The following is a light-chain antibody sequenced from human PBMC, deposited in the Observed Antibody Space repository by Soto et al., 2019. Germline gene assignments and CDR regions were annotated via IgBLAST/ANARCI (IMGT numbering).Light chain of an antibody. CDR3: QLYGSSPMYT. CDR2: GAS. J-gene: IGKJ2*01. CDR1: QSVSNSA. V-gene: IGKV3-20*01. Sequence: EIVLTQSPGTLSLSPGERATLSCRASQSVSNSALAWYLQKPGQAPRLLIYGASSRATGIPDRFSGSGSGTDFTLTISRLEPEDFAVYYCQLYGSSPMYTFGQGTRSEIK.